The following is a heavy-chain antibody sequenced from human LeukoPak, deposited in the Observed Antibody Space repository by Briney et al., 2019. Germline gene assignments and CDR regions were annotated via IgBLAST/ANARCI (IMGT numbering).Heavy chain of an antibody. Sequence: GGSLRLSCAASGFTFSDYWMHWVRQAPGKGLVWVSRTNTHGSSSDYADSVRGRFTISRDNAKNTLYLQMNSLGAEDTAVYYCASGYNYVQNAHWGQGTLVAVSS. CDR2: TNTHGSSS. CDR3: ASGYNYVQNAH. D-gene: IGHD3-22*01. J-gene: IGHJ4*02. V-gene: IGHV3-74*01. CDR1: GFTFSDYW.